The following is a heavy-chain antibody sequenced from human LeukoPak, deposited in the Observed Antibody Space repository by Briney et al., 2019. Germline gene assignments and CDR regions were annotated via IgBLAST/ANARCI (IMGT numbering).Heavy chain of an antibody. CDR2: ISASGTYI. CDR1: GVTFSNAG. D-gene: IGHD2-2*01. Sequence: GGSLRLSCAAPGVTFSNAGMDWVRQAPGQGLEWASSISASGTYIWYADSVKGRFTISRDNAKSSLYLQMDSLRAEDTAVYYCATERACGSSSCVAYYFDSWGQGTLVTVSS. CDR3: ATERACGSSSCVAYYFDS. V-gene: IGHV3-21*01. J-gene: IGHJ4*02.